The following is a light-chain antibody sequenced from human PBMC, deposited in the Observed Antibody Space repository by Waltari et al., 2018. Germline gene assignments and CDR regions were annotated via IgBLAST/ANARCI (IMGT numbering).Light chain of an antibody. V-gene: IGKV3-20*01. CDR3: QQGGRT. Sequence: LVLTQSPGTLSLSPGEGATLSCRASQTVNSLYLAWYQQKPGQTPRLLIYGTSNRAPGIPDRFSGSGSGTDFTLTISGLEPADFAVYYCQQGGRTFGQGTKVEVK. CDR2: GTS. CDR1: QTVNSLY. J-gene: IGKJ1*01.